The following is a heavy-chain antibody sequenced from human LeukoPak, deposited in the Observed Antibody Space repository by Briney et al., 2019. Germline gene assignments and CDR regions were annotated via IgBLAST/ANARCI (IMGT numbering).Heavy chain of an antibody. CDR1: GGTFSSYA. CDR2: IIPIFGTA. CDR3: ARDADYSTQYNGMDV. V-gene: IGHV1-69*01. J-gene: IGHJ6*02. Sequence: ASVKVSCKASGGTFSSYAISWVRQAPGQGLEWMGGIIPIFGTANYAQKFQGRVTITADESTSTAHMELGSLRSEDTAVYYCARDADYSTQYNGMDVWGQGTTVTVSS. D-gene: IGHD4/OR15-4a*01.